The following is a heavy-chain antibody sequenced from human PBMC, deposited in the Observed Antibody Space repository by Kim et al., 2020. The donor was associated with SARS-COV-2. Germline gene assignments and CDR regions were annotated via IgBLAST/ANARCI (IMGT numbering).Heavy chain of an antibody. CDR1: GFSFSSSV. J-gene: IGHJ6*02. Sequence: GGSLRLSCAASGFSFSSSVMHWVRQAPGKGLAWVATIWFDGTRKFYTDLLRGRFIVSRDNARKTLYLQMNRLKVEDTAVYYGARDGIFDWLLHPSYGMDVWGHGTSVTVSS. CDR3: ARDGIFDWLLHPSYGMDV. CDR2: IWFDGTRK. V-gene: IGHV3-33*01. D-gene: IGHD3-9*01.